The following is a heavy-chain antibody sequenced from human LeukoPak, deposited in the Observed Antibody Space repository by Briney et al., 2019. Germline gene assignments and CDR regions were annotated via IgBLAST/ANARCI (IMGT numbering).Heavy chain of an antibody. CDR1: GGSISSRSHY. D-gene: IGHD1-26*01. V-gene: IGHV4-39*01. CDR3: ARAYSKWELLNNWFDP. J-gene: IGHJ5*02. Sequence: SETLSLTCTVSGGSISSRSHYWGWVRQPPGKGLEWVGSIHYSGNTYYSPSLKSRVTISVDTSKNQFSLKLSSVTAADTAVYYCARAYSKWELLNNWFDPWGQGTLVTVSS. CDR2: IHYSGNT.